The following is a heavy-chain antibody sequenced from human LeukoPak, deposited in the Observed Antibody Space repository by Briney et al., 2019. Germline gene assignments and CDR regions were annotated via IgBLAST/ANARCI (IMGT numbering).Heavy chain of an antibody. CDR3: ARDDVGTAFDM. CDR1: GFLFSRYP. CDR2: ISYDGSNS. J-gene: IGHJ3*02. V-gene: IGHV3-30*01. D-gene: IGHD3-10*01. Sequence: GGSLRLSCAASGFLFSRYPMHWVRQAPVKGLEWVSDISYDGSNSNCADSVKGRFTISRDNPENTLFLQMNSLRAEDTAVYYCARDDVGTAFDMWGQGTMVTVSP.